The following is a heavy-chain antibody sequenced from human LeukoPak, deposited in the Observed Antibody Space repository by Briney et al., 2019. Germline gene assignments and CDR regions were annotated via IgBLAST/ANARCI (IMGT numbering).Heavy chain of an antibody. D-gene: IGHD4-11*01. J-gene: IGHJ5*02. V-gene: IGHV5-51*01. CDR1: GYSFTSYW. CDR3: ARYDDYSRWFDP. CDR2: IYPGDSDT. Sequence: GASLEISCKGSGYSFTSYWIGWVRPMPGKGVEWMGIIYPGDSDTRYSPSFQGQVTISADKSISTAYLQWSSLKASDTAMYYCARYDDYSRWFDPWGQGTLVTVSS.